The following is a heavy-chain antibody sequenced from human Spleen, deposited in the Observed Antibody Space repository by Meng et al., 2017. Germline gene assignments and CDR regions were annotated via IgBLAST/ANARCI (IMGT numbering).Heavy chain of an antibody. CDR3: ARDERFSSSWNNAFDI. J-gene: IGHJ3*02. V-gene: IGHV4-38-2*02. CDR1: VYSISSGYY. D-gene: IGHD1/OR15-1a*01. CDR2: IYHSGRT. Sequence: SETLSLTCVVSVYSISSGYYWGWIRQPPGKGLEWIGSIYHSGRTYYNPSLKSRVTISVDTSKNQFSLKLSSVTAADTAVYYCARDERFSSSWNNAFDIWGQGTMVTVSS.